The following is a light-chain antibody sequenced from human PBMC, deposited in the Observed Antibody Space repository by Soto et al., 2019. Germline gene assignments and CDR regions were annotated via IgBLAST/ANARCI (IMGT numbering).Light chain of an antibody. J-gene: IGKJ2*01. CDR1: QSISSN. CDR2: GAS. CDR3: QQYNNWPYT. V-gene: IGKV3-15*01. Sequence: EIVMTQSPAALSVSPGERATLSCRASQSISSNVAWYQQRPGQAPRLLIYGASTRATGIPARFSGSGSGTEFTLIISSLQPEDFAVYCCQQYNNWPYTVGQGTQLEIK.